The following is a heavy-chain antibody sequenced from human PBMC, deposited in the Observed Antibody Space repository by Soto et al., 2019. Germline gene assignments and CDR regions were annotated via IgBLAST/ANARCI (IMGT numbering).Heavy chain of an antibody. V-gene: IGHV1-69*13. CDR1: GGTFSSYS. CDR3: ARDRNIVATIYNYYGMDV. J-gene: IGHJ6*02. D-gene: IGHD5-12*01. CDR2: IIPIFGTA. Sequence: SVKVSCKASGGTFSSYSISWVLQAPGEGLEWMGGIIPIFGTANYAQKFQGRVTITADESTSTAYMELSSLRSEDTAVYYCARDRNIVATIYNYYGMDVWGQGTTVTVSS.